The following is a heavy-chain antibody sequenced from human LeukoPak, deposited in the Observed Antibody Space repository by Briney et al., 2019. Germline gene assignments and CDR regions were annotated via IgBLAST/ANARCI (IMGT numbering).Heavy chain of an antibody. Sequence: GGSLRLSCAASGFTFSTYWMTWVPQAPGKGPEWVANIKEDGSATYYVDSVKGRFTISRDNAKKSLYLQMNSLRAEDTAVYYCARDSPGYLAYDSWGQGTLVTVSS. CDR2: IKEDGSAT. CDR3: ARDSPGYLAYDS. J-gene: IGHJ4*02. D-gene: IGHD1-1*01. CDR1: GFTFSTYW. V-gene: IGHV3-7*04.